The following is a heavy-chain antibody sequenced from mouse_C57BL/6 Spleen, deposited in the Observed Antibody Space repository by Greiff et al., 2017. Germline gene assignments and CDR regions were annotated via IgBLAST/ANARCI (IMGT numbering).Heavy chain of an antibody. CDR1: GYTFTSYW. V-gene: IGHV1-7*01. Sequence: VQLVESGAELAKPGASVTLSCKASGYTFTSYWMHWVKQRPGQGLEWIGYINPSSGYTKYNQKFKDKATLTADKSSSTAYMQLSSLTYEDSAVYYCARSITTVVANFDYWGQGTTLTVSS. CDR2: INPSSGYT. CDR3: ARSITTVVANFDY. J-gene: IGHJ2*01. D-gene: IGHD1-1*01.